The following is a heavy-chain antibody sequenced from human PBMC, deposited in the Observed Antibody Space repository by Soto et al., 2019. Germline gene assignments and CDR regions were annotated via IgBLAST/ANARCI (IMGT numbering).Heavy chain of an antibody. CDR3: ARPVGYCSGGSCYSGEYFQH. D-gene: IGHD2-15*01. J-gene: IGHJ1*01. V-gene: IGHV1-69*01. CDR2: IIPIFGTA. CDR1: GGTFSSYA. Sequence: QVQLVQSGAEVKKPGSSVKVSCKASGGTFSSYAISWVRQAPGQGLEWMGGIIPIFGTANYAQKFQCRVTITADESTSTAYMELSSLRSADTAVYYCARPVGYCSGGSCYSGEYFQHWGQGTLVTVSS.